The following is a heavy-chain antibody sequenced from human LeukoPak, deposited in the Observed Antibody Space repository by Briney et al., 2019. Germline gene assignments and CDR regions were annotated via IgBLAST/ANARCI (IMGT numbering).Heavy chain of an antibody. D-gene: IGHD6-6*01. V-gene: IGHV4-4*07. CDR2: IYTSGST. CDR3: ARDFLVSSSSFSYFDY. CDR1: GGSISSYY. J-gene: IGHJ4*02. Sequence: PSETLSLTCTVSGGSISSYYWSWIRQPAGKGLEWIGRIYTSGSTNYNPSLKSRVTMSVDTSKNQFSLKLSSVTAADTAVYYCARDFLVSSSSFSYFDYWGQGTLATVSS.